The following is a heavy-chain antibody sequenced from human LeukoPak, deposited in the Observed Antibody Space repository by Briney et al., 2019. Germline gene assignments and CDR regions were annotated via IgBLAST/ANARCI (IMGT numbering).Heavy chain of an antibody. CDR3: TAGTGRSDFDY. V-gene: IGHV3-15*01. J-gene: IGHJ4*02. D-gene: IGHD3/OR15-3a*01. Sequence: GGSLRLSCAASGFTFSNAWMSWVRQAPGKGLEWVGRIKRKGDDGTIDYAAPVRGRLTISRDDSKNTLYLQMNSLKSEDTAVYYCTAGTGRSDFDYWGQGTLVTVSS. CDR2: IKRKGDDGTI. CDR1: GFTFSNAW.